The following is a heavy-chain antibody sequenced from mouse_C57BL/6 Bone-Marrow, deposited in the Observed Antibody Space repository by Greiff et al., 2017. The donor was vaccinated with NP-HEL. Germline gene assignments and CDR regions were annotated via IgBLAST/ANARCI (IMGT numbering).Heavy chain of an antibody. CDR1: GYTFTSYW. CDR2: IHPNSGST. Sequence: VQLQQPGAELVKPGASVKLSCKASGYTFTSYWMHWVKQRPGQGLEWIGMIHPNSGSTNYNEKFKSKATMTVDKSSSTAYMQLSSLTSEDSAVDYCARLRWLLPYYYAMDYWGQGTSVTVSS. J-gene: IGHJ4*01. CDR3: ARLRWLLPYYYAMDY. V-gene: IGHV1-64*01. D-gene: IGHD2-3*01.